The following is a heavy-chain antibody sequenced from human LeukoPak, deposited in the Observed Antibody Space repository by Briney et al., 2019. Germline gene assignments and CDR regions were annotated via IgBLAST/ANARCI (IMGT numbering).Heavy chain of an antibody. CDR3: AIGTYTDPFFDY. V-gene: IGHV4-59*01. D-gene: IGHD2-2*02. CDR2: TYYGGST. Sequence: SETLSLTCTVSSDSISGYYWSWIRQPPGKGLEWIGYTYYGGSTDYSPSLKSRLTISVDTSKNQFSLKLSSVAAADTAVYYCAIGTYTDPFFDYWGQGTLVTVSS. J-gene: IGHJ4*02. CDR1: SDSISGYY.